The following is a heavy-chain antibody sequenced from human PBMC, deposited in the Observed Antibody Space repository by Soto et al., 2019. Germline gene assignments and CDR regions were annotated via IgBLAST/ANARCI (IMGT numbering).Heavy chain of an antibody. D-gene: IGHD6-13*01. J-gene: IGHJ4*02. V-gene: IGHV1-18*01. CDR2: ISAYNGNT. CDR3: ARAAAAGTLDY. Sequence: QVQLVQSGAEVKKPGASVKVSCKASGYTFTSYGISWVRQAPGQGLEWMGWISAYNGNTSYAQKLQGRVTMTTDTSTSTDYMELRRLRSDDTAVYYSARAAAAGTLDYWGPGTLVTVSS. CDR1: GYTFTSYG.